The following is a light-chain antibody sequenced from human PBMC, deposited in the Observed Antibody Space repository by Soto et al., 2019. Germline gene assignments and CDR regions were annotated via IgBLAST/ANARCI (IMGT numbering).Light chain of an antibody. Sequence: QSVLTQPASVSGSPGQSITISCTGTSSDIGTYNLVSWYQQHPGKAPTLMIFDGTKRPSGISDRFSGSRSGNTASLTISGLQAEDEADYYCFSFAGSRNLIFGGGTQLTVL. CDR3: FSFAGSRNLI. CDR1: SSDIGTYNL. J-gene: IGLJ2*01. V-gene: IGLV2-23*01. CDR2: DGT.